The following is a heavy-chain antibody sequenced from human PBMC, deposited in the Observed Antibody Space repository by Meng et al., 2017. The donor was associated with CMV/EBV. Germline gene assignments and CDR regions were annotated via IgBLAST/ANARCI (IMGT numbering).Heavy chain of an antibody. CDR1: GFTFSSHA. CDR2: ISYDGSNK. V-gene: IGHV3-30-3*01. J-gene: IGHJ4*02. Sequence: GESLKISCAASGFTFSSHAMHWVRQAPGKGLEWVAVISYDGSNKYYADSVKGRFTISRDNSKNTLYLQMNSLRAEDTAVYYCARDLLKGGIAARPAGMGYWGQGTLVTVSS. CDR3: ARDLLKGGIAARPAGMGY. D-gene: IGHD6-6*01.